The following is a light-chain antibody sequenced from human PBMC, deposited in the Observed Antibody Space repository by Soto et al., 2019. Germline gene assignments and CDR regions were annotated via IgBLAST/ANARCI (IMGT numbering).Light chain of an antibody. CDR1: QNINSW. Sequence: DLQMTQSPSTLSASVGDRVTITCRASQNINSWLAWYQQKPGKAPKLLIYKASSLESGVPSTFSGSGSGTEFTLSIRSLHPDDFATYYCQQYNTYPPWTFGQGTKVEIK. V-gene: IGKV1-5*03. CDR2: KAS. J-gene: IGKJ1*01. CDR3: QQYNTYPPWT.